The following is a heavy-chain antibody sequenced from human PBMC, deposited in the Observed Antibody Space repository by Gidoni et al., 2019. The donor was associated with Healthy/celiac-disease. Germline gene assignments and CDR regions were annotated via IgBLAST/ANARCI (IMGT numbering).Heavy chain of an antibody. Sequence: QVQLQQWGAGLLKPSETLSLTCAVYGGSFSGYYWSWIRQPPGKGLEWIGEINHSGSTNYNPSLKSRVTISVDTSKNQFSLKLSSVTAADTAVYYCARGPSWNQAFDYWGQGTLVTVSS. CDR2: INHSGST. J-gene: IGHJ4*02. CDR3: ARGPSWNQAFDY. D-gene: IGHD1-1*01. V-gene: IGHV4-34*01. CDR1: GGSFSGYY.